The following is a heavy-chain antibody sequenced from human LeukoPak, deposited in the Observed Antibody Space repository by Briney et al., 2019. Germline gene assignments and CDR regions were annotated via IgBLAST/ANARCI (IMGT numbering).Heavy chain of an antibody. D-gene: IGHD3-10*01. J-gene: IGHJ3*02. CDR1: GGSISSSSYY. V-gene: IGHV4-39*07. CDR3: ARRSGSGPGAFDI. CDR2: IYYSGST. Sequence: PSETLSLTCTVSGGSISSSSYYWGWIRQPPGKGLEWTGSIYYSGSTNYNPSLKSRVTISVDTSKNQFSLKLSSVTAADTAVYYCARRSGSGPGAFDIWGQGTMVTVSS.